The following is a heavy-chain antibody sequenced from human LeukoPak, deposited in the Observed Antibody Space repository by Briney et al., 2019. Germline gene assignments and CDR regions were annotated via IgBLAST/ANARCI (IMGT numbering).Heavy chain of an antibody. CDR1: GYTFTRNL. J-gene: IGHJ4*02. D-gene: IGHD6-19*01. V-gene: IGHV1-46*01. CDR3: ARDNSGHFDK. CDR2: INPNGGGT. Sequence: ASVKVSCKASGYTFTRNLMHWVRQAPGQGLEWMAIINPNGGGTRYAQKFQGSVTMTKDTSTSTVYMELSSLRSEDTAVYYCARDNSGHFDKWGQGTLVTVSS.